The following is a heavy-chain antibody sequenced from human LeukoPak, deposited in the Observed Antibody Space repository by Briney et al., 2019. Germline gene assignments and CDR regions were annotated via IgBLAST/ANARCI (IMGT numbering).Heavy chain of an antibody. V-gene: IGHV4-31*03. D-gene: IGHD1-1*01. CDR2: IYYSGST. CDR1: GGSISSGGYY. J-gene: IGHJ4*02. Sequence: SGTLSLTCTVSGGSISSGGYYWRWIRQHPGKGLEWIGYIYYSGSTYYNPSLKSRVTISVDTSKNQFSLKLSSVTAADTAVYYSARVLSYAVGTYYFDYWGQGTLVTVSS. CDR3: ARVLSYAVGTYYFDY.